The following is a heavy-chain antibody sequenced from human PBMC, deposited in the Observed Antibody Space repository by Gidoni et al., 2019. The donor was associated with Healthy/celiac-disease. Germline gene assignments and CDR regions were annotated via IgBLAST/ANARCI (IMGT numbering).Heavy chain of an antibody. CDR1: GYTFTSYY. CDR3: ARSIQLWFGELYDAFDI. Sequence: QVQLVQSGAEVKKPGASVKVSCKASGYTFTSYYMHWVRQAPGQGLEWMGIINPSGGSTSYAQKFQGRVTMTRDTSTSTVYMELSSLRSEDTAVYYCARSIQLWFGELYDAFDIWGQGTMVTVSS. J-gene: IGHJ3*02. D-gene: IGHD3-10*01. CDR2: INPSGGST. V-gene: IGHV1-46*01.